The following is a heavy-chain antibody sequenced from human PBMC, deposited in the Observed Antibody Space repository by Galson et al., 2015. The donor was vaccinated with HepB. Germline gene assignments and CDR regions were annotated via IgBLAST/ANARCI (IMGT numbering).Heavy chain of an antibody. Sequence: SLRLSCAASGFTFSSYGMHWVRQAPGKGLEWLTVIWYDGSKIYYADSVKGQFTISRDNSKNTLYLQMNSLRAEDTAVYYCARGSGSYGNWFDPWGQGTLVTVSS. D-gene: IGHD1-26*01. J-gene: IGHJ5*02. V-gene: IGHV3-33*01. CDR1: GFTFSSYG. CDR3: ARGSGSYGNWFDP. CDR2: IWYDGSKI.